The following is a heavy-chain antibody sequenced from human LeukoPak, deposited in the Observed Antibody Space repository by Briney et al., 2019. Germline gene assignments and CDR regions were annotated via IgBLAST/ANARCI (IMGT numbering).Heavy chain of an antibody. V-gene: IGHV4-31*03. CDR1: GGSISSGTFY. CDR3: ARGYPFFGF. D-gene: IGHD3-10*01. Sequence: PSQTLSLTCSVSGGSISSGTFYWNWIRQHPGKGLEWIGYIDYSGKTYYKPSLKSRLTISRDTSKNQLSLRLTSVTAADTAVYYCARGYPFFGFWGQGTLVTVSS. J-gene: IGHJ4*02. CDR2: IDYSGKT.